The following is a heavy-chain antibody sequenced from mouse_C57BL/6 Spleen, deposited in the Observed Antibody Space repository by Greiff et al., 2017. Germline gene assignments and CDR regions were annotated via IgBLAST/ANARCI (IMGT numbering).Heavy chain of an antibody. Sequence: VQLQQSGPELVKPGASVKIPCKASGYTFTDYNMDWVKQSHGKSLEWIGDINPNNGGTIYNQKFKGKATLTVDKSSSTAYMELRSLTSEDTAVYYCSRYYDYDEGYYAMDYWGQGTSVTVSS. CDR2: INPNNGGT. D-gene: IGHD2-4*01. CDR3: SRYYDYDEGYYAMDY. CDR1: GYTFTDYN. J-gene: IGHJ4*01. V-gene: IGHV1-18*01.